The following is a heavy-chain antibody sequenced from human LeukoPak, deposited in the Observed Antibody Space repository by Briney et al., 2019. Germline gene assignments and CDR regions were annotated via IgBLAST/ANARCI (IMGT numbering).Heavy chain of an antibody. CDR3: ARDGVVVPAAAGMDV. CDR1: GYTFTSYD. CDR2: MNPNSGNT. J-gene: IGHJ6*02. Sequence: ASVKVSCKASGYTFTSYDINWVRQATGQGLEWMGWMNPNSGNTGCAQKFQGRVTMTRNTSISTAYMELSSLRSEDTAVYYCARDGVVVPAAAGMDVWGQGTTVTVSS. V-gene: IGHV1-8*01. D-gene: IGHD2-2*01.